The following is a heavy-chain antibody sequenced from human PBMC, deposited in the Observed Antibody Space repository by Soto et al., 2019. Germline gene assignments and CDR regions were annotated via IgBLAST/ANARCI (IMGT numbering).Heavy chain of an antibody. CDR2: INPSGGTT. Sequence: QAQLVQSGAEVKKPGASVKVSCTASGYPLTSNYIHWVRQAPGEGLEWMGKINPSGGTTRYGQKFQGRITMTRDTSTSTVYMEMSSLRSEDTAVYYCARGEPHSSGWNFDYWGQGTLVIVSP. CDR1: GYPLTSNY. V-gene: IGHV1-46*01. CDR3: ARGEPHSSGWNFDY. J-gene: IGHJ4*02. D-gene: IGHD6-19*01.